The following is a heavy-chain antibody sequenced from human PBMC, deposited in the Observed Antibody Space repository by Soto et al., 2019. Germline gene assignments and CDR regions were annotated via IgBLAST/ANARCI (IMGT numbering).Heavy chain of an antibody. V-gene: IGHV3-30*18. J-gene: IGHJ5*02. CDR3: ANWNFYNWFDP. CDR1: GFTFSSYG. CDR2: ISYDGSNK. Sequence: GGSLRLSCAASGFTFSSYGMHWVRQAPGKGLEWVAVISYDGSNKYYADSVKGRFTISRDNSKNTLYLQMNSLRAEDTAVYYCANWNFYNWFDPCGQGTLVTVSS. D-gene: IGHD1-7*01.